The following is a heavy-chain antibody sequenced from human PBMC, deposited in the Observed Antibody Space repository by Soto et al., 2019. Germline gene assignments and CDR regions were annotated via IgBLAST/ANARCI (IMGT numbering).Heavy chain of an antibody. CDR1: GFTINSFG. CDR2: IWYDGSNK. J-gene: IGHJ6*02. Sequence: GGSLRLSCAASGFTINSFGMHWVRQAPGKGLEWVAVIWYDGSNKYYGDSVKGRFTISRDNPKNTLFLQMNSLRAEDTAVYYCARGSRGTPSNYNYYSGLDVWGQGTTVTVSS. V-gene: IGHV3-33*01. CDR3: ARGSRGTPSNYNYYSGLDV.